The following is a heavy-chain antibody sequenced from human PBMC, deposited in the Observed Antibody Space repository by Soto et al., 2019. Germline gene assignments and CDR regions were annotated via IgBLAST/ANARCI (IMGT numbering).Heavy chain of an antibody. V-gene: IGHV3-23*01. CDR1: GFTFSAYA. J-gene: IGHJ4*02. D-gene: IGHD3-3*01. Sequence: PGGSLTLSCAASGFTFSAYALSWVRQAPGKGLEWVSAISESSGGPYYADSVKGRFTISRDGSKDTLYLQMNSLRADDTAVYYRARAPRTYDFPYYSDFWGQGTLVTVSS. CDR2: ISESSGGP. CDR3: ARAPRTYDFPYYSDF.